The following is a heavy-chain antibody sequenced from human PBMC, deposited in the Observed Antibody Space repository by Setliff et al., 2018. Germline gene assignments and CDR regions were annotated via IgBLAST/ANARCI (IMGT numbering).Heavy chain of an antibody. J-gene: IGHJ4*02. CDR2: IVPIFVGA. V-gene: IGHV1-69*13. CDR1: GGTFSSYA. CDR3: ARGLSTDTDS. Sequence: SVKVSCKASGGTFSSYAISWVRQAPGQGLEWMGGIVPIFVGANYAQKFRDRVTMTADESTNTFYMELSSLTSEDTAVYFCARGLSTDTDSWGQGTLVTVSS. D-gene: IGHD4-4*01.